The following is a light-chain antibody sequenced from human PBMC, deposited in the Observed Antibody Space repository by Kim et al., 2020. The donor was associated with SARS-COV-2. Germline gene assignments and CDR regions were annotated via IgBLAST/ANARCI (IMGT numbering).Light chain of an antibody. CDR2: QDS. J-gene: IGLJ2*01. V-gene: IGLV3-1*01. Sequence: SVSPGQTASITCSGDKLGDKYACWYQQKPGQSPVLVIYQDSKRPSGIPERFSGSNSGNTATPTISGTQAMDEADYYCQAWDSSTGVFGGGTQLTVL. CDR1: KLGDKY. CDR3: QAWDSSTGV.